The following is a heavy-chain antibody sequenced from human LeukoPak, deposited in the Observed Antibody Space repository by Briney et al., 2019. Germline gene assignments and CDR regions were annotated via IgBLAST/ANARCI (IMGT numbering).Heavy chain of an antibody. V-gene: IGHV4-39*01. CDR2: SYYSGST. CDR3: ARLRPKEYGDYPQLFDY. CDR1: GGPISSSSYY. J-gene: IGHJ4*02. D-gene: IGHD4-17*01. Sequence: SETLSLTCTVSGGPISSSSYYWGWIRQPPGKGLEWVVSSYYSGSTYYNPSLKSRVTISVDTSKNQFCLKLSSVTAADTAVYYCARLRPKEYGDYPQLFDYWGQGTLVTVSS.